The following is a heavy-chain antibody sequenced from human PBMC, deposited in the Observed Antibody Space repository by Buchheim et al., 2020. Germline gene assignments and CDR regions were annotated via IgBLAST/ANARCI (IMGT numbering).Heavy chain of an antibody. CDR1: GFTSGSYA. V-gene: IGHV3-23*01. Sequence: EVQLLASGGGLVQPGGSLRLFCAASGFTSGSYAMAWVRQAPGQGLEWVASIGGSGDKTYYRDSVKGRFTIASEPSKNTLYLQMNSLRVDDTALYFCAKGRGFDRWGQGT. CDR3: AKGRGFDR. J-gene: IGHJ4*02. CDR2: IGGSGDKT.